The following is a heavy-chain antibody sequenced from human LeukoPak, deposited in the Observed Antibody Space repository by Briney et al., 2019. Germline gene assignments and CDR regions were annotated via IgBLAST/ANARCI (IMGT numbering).Heavy chain of an antibody. V-gene: IGHV1-8*01. D-gene: IGHD6-19*01. CDR1: GYTFTSYD. Sequence: ASVKVSCKASGYTFTSYDINWVRQATGQGLEWMGWMNPNSGNTGYAQKFQGTVTMTRNTSISTAYMELSSLRSEDTAVYYCARRYSRGWSTYYYYGMDVWGQGTTVTVSS. CDR3: ARRYSRGWSTYYYYGMDV. CDR2: MNPNSGNT. J-gene: IGHJ6*02.